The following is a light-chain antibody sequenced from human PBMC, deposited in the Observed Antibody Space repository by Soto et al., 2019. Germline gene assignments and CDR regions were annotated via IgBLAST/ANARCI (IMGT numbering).Light chain of an antibody. V-gene: IGKV1-9*01. CDR2: TAS. Sequence: DIQLTQSPSFLSASVGDRVPITCRARQGISSYLAWYQLKPGKAPKLLISTASTLQSGVPSRFSGSGSGTEFTLTISSLQPEDFATYYCQQLDNYPRTFGQGTKVEIK. J-gene: IGKJ1*01. CDR1: QGISSY. CDR3: QQLDNYPRT.